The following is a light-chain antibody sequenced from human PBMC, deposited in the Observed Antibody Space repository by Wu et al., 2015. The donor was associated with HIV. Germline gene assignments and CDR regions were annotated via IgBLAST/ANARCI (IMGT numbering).Light chain of an antibody. J-gene: IGKJ2*01. CDR1: ESVSGY. CDR3: QQYNSSPYN. CDR2: GAP. Sequence: VLTQSPGTLSLSPGERATLSCSVSESVSGYLAWYQQRPGQPPTLLIYGAPSRAAGIPDRFSGSGSGTDFSLTIRRLEPEDFAVYYCQQYNSSPYNFGQGTKLEIK. V-gene: IGKV3-20*01.